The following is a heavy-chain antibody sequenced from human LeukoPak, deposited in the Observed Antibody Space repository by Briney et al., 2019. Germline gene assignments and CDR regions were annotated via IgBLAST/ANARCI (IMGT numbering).Heavy chain of an antibody. CDR2: IYYSGST. CDR3: ATLPLREQRDY. J-gene: IGHJ4*02. D-gene: IGHD6-25*01. Sequence: SETLSLTCTVSGGSISSSSYYWGWIRQPPGKGLEWIGSIYYSGSTNYNPSLKSRVTISVDTSKNQFSLKLSSVTAADTAVYYCATLPLREQRDYWGQGTLVTVSS. CDR1: GGSISSSSYY. V-gene: IGHV4-39*07.